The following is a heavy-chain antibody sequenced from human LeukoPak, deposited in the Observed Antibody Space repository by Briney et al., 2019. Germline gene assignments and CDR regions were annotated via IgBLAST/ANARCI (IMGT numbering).Heavy chain of an antibody. CDR3: AREPKRSFDY. V-gene: IGHV3-7*03. CDR1: KFTFSNYW. J-gene: IGHJ4*02. Sequence: GGSLRLSCAASKFTFSNYWMSWVRQAPGKGLEWVANIKHDGSEKNYVDSVKGRFTISRDNAKGSLYLQMNSLRAEDTAVYYCAREPKRSFDYWGQGTLVTVSS. CDR2: IKHDGSEK.